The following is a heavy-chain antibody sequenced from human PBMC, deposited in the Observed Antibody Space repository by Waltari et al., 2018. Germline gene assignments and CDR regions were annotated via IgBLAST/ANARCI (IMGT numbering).Heavy chain of an antibody. D-gene: IGHD2-15*01. Sequence: QVQLVQSGAEVKKPGASVTVSCKASGYTFTGYYMHWVRQAPGQGLEWMGRINPNSGGTNDAQKLQGRVTMTRDTSISTADMELSRLRSDDTAVYYWARSHCSGGSCYYYYYGMDVWGQGTTVTVSS. CDR1: GYTFTGYY. CDR3: ARSHCSGGSCYYYYYGMDV. V-gene: IGHV1-2*06. CDR2: INPNSGGT. J-gene: IGHJ6*02.